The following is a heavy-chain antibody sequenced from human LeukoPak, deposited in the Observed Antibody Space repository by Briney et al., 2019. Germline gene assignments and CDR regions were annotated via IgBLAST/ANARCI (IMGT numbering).Heavy chain of an antibody. J-gene: IGHJ6*02. Sequence: GGSLTLSCGVSGFTLDDYAMHWVRHPPRRGVEWVSFISGDGGSTYYADSVKGRFTISRDHSKNSLYLQMNSLRTEDTALYYCAKERNYDFWSGYRAMDVWGQGTTVTVSS. CDR2: ISGDGGST. CDR1: GFTLDDYA. D-gene: IGHD3-3*01. V-gene: IGHV3-43*02. CDR3: AKERNYDFWSGYRAMDV.